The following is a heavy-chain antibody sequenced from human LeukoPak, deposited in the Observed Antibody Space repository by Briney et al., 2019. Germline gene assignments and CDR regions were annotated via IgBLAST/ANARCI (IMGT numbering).Heavy chain of an antibody. CDR1: GGSISSGSYY. J-gene: IGHJ6*03. CDR2: IYTSGST. CDR3: ARDEGILTGYGRPQYYYYYMDV. V-gene: IGHV4-61*02. D-gene: IGHD3-9*01. Sequence: PSETLSLTCTVSGGSISSGSYYWSWIRQPAGKGLEWIGRIYTSGSTNYNPSLKSRVTISVDTSKNQFSLKLSSVTAADTAVYYCARDEGILTGYGRPQYYYYYMDVWGKGTTVTISS.